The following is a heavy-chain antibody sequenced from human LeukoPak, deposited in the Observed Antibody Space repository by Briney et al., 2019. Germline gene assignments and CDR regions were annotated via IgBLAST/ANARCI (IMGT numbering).Heavy chain of an antibody. CDR2: IIPIFGTA. Sequence: SVKVSCKASGGTFSSYAISWVRQAPGQGLEWMGGIIPIFGTANYAQKFQGRVTITADESTSTAYMELSSLRSEDTAVYYCARVSPYYDSSGYYYEDAFDIWGQGTMVTVSS. J-gene: IGHJ3*02. CDR3: ARVSPYYDSSGYYYEDAFDI. CDR1: GGTFSSYA. D-gene: IGHD3-22*01. V-gene: IGHV1-69*13.